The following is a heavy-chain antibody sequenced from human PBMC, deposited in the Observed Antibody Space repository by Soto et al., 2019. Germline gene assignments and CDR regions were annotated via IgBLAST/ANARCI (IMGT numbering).Heavy chain of an antibody. V-gene: IGHV3-53*01. J-gene: IGHJ4*02. CDR1: GFAVSGS. D-gene: IGHD6-19*01. CDR2: IHSDGST. CDR3: ARDASGPFDY. Sequence: PXVSLILSFSVAGFAVSGSMSWVRQAPGKGLECVSFIHSDGSTHYTDSVRGRFTISRDNSKNTLYLQMDRLRVDATDVYFCARDASGPFDYWGQGTLVTVSS.